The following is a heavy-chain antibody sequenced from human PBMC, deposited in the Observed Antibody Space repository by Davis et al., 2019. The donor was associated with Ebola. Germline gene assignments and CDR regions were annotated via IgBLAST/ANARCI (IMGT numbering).Heavy chain of an antibody. CDR2: IYYSGST. Sequence: PSETLSLTCAVSGGSISSSSYYWGWIRQPPGKGLEWIGSIYYSGSTYYNPSLKSRVTISVDTSKNQFSLKLSSVTAADTAVYYCATRGYSYGGWGQGTLVTVSS. CDR1: GGSISSSSYY. V-gene: IGHV4-39*01. D-gene: IGHD5-18*01. CDR3: ATRGYSYGG. J-gene: IGHJ4*02.